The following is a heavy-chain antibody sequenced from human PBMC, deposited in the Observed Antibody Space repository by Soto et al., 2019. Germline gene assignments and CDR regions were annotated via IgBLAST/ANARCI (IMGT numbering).Heavy chain of an antibody. CDR3: ARFNWYFDL. V-gene: IGHV4-59*01. Sequence: QVQLQESSPGLVKPSETLSLTCTVSGGSISSYYWSWIRQPPGKGLEWIGYIYYRGSTNYNPSLKSRVTISVDTSKNQFSLKLSSVTAADTAMYYCARFNWYFDLWGRGTLVTVSS. CDR1: GGSISSYY. CDR2: IYYRGST. J-gene: IGHJ2*01.